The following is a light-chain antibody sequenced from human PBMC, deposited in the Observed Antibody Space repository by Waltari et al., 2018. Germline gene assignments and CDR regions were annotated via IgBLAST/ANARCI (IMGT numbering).Light chain of an antibody. CDR3: SSYTRSSTWV. V-gene: IGLV2-14*01. Sequence: QSALTQPASVSGSPGQSITISCTGTISDVGAYKYVSWYQHHPGKAPKLMIYEATNRPAGISNRCSGSQSGDTASLTISGLQAEDEADYYCSSYTRSSTWVFGGGTKLTVL. CDR2: EAT. J-gene: IGLJ2*01. CDR1: ISDVGAYKY.